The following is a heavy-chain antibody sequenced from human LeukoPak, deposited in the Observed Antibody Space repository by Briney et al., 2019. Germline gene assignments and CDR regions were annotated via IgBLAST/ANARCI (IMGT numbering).Heavy chain of an antibody. V-gene: IGHV4-59*01. J-gene: IGHJ4*02. D-gene: IGHD6-13*01. CDR2: IYYSGST. Sequence: SETLSLTCTVSGGSISSYYWSWIRQPPGKGLEWIGYIYYSGSTNYNPSLTSRVTISVDTSKNQFSLKLSSVTAADTAVYYCARGIAAAGNFDYWGQGTLVTVSS. CDR3: ARGIAAAGNFDY. CDR1: GGSISSYY.